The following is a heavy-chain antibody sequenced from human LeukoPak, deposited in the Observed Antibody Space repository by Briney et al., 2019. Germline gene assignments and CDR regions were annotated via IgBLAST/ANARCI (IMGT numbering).Heavy chain of an antibody. CDR2: ISGSGGST. CDR1: GFTFISYA. J-gene: IGHJ6*03. V-gene: IGHV3-23*01. Sequence: GGSLRLSCAASGFTFISYAMSWVRQAPVKGLELVSIISGSGGSTYYADSVKGRFTISRDNSKNTLYLQMNSLQAEDTAVYYCARVGLTMDRGVVTYYYYMDVWGKGTTVSVSS. D-gene: IGHD3-10*01. CDR3: ARVGLTMDRGVVTYYYYMDV.